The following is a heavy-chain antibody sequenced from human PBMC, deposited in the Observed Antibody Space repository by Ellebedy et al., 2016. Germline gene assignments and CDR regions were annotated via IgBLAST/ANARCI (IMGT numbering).Heavy chain of an antibody. J-gene: IGHJ5*02. Sequence: ASVKVSXXASGYTFTSYGINWVRQATGQGLEWMGWMNPNSGNTGYAQKFQGRVTMTRNTSISTAYMELSSLRSEDTAVYYCARTTRDIVVVPAGDWFDPWGQGTLVTVSS. CDR2: MNPNSGNT. CDR3: ARTTRDIVVVPAGDWFDP. D-gene: IGHD2-2*01. V-gene: IGHV1-8*02. CDR1: GYTFTSYG.